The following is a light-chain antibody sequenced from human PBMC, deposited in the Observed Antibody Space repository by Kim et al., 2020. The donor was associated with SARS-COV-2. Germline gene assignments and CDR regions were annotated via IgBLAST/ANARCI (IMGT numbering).Light chain of an antibody. CDR1: QSVLDGSNSENC. CDR2: GAS. J-gene: IGKJ4*01. Sequence: IEMTQSPDGLAVSLGERATMHCKSSQSVLDGSNSENCLAWYQVKSGQAPKLLISGASVREAGVPDRFRGSGSGTDFTLIIDNLQAADVAVYYCQQYHTIPLTFGGVTKVDIK. CDR3: QQYHTIPLT. V-gene: IGKV4-1*01.